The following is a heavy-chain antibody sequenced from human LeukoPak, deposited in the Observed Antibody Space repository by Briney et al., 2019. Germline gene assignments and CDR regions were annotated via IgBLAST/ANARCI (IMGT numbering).Heavy chain of an antibody. CDR2: MNSDGSST. CDR1: GFTFSSHW. CDR3: ARDVKQWLGGDYYYGMDV. D-gene: IGHD6-19*01. V-gene: IGHV3-74*01. Sequence: GGSLRLSRAASGFTFSSHWMHWVRRAPAKGLVWVSRMNSDGSSTSYADSVKGRFTISRDNAKNTLYLQMNSLSAEDTAVYYCARDVKQWLGGDYYYGMDVWGQGTTVTVSS. J-gene: IGHJ6*02.